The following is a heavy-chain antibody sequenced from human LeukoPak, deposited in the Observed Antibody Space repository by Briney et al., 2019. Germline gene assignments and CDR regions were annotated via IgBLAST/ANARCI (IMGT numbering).Heavy chain of an antibody. Sequence: PGGSLRLSCAASGFTFNSHEMHWVRQAPGKGLEWVSYITSSRGITYYADSVKGRFTVSRDNAKNSLFLQMNSLRAEDTAIYYCAGERNCGGDCYQGSWFDPWGQGTLVTVSS. J-gene: IGHJ5*02. CDR1: GFTFNSHE. V-gene: IGHV3-48*03. CDR2: ITSSRGIT. D-gene: IGHD2-21*02. CDR3: AGERNCGGDCYQGSWFDP.